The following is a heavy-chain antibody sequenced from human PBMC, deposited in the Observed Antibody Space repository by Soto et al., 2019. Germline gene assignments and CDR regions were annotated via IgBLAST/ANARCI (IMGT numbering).Heavy chain of an antibody. CDR1: GFTFSSYA. Sequence: HPGGSLRLSCAASGFTFSSYAMHWVRQAPGKGLEWVAVISYDGSNKYYADSVKGRFTISRDNSKNTLYLQMNSLRAEDTAVYYCAKDRKDYWGQGTLVTVSS. CDR2: ISYDGSNK. V-gene: IGHV3-30-3*01. J-gene: IGHJ4*02. CDR3: AKDRKDY.